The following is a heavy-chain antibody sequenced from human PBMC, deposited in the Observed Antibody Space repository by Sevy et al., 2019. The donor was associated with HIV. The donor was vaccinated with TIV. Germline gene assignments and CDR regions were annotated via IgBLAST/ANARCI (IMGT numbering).Heavy chain of an antibody. CDR1: GFTFNDYA. Sequence: GGSLRLSCAASGFTFNDYALHWVRQAPGKGLEWVAIISSDGDNTYYADTVKGRFTISRDNSKNTVYLQMNRLRAEDXXXXXXXXXXXXXXXXXXXXXXXXXXNWFDPWGQGTLVTVSS. CDR2: ISSDGDNT. J-gene: IGHJ5*02. CDR3: XXXXXXXXXXXXXXXXXXXXNWFDP. V-gene: IGHV3-30-3*01.